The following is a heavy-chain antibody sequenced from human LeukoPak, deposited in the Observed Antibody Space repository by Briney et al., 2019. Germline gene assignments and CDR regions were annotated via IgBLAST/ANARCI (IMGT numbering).Heavy chain of an antibody. J-gene: IGHJ4*02. CDR1: GYTFTSYG. D-gene: IGHD2-2*01. V-gene: IGHV1-18*01. CDR2: ISAYNGNT. CDR3: ARDSIVVVPAALLY. Sequence: ASVKVSCKPSGYTFTSYGISWVRQAPGQGLEWMGWISAYNGNTNYAQKLQGRVTMTTDTSTSTAYMEQRSLRSDDTAVYYCARDSIVVVPAALLYWGQGTLVTVSS.